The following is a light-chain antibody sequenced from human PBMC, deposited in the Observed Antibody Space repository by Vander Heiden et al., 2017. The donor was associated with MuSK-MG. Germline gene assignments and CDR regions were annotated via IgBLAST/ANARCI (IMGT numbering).Light chain of an antibody. Sequence: EIVLTQSPGTLSLSPGDSATLSCRASQSVSSSYLAWYQQKPGQAPRLLIYGASSRATGIPDRFSGSESGTDFTLTISRLEPEDFAVYYCQQYGSSPRTFGQGTKVEIK. CDR2: GAS. CDR3: QQYGSSPRT. J-gene: IGKJ1*01. V-gene: IGKV3-20*01. CDR1: QSVSSSY.